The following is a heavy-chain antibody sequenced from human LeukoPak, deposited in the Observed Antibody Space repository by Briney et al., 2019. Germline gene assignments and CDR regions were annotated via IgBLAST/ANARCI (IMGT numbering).Heavy chain of an antibody. J-gene: IGHJ4*02. CDR2: ISGSASST. V-gene: IGHV3-23*01. D-gene: IGHD3-10*02. CDR1: GDSISSSSYY. Sequence: ETLSLTCTVSGDSISSSSYYWGWLRQAPGKGLEWVSAISGSASSTYHADSVKGRFTISRDNSKNTLYLQMNSLRVDDTAVYYCARDLCWGCFDDWGQGNLVTVSS. CDR3: ARDLCWGCFDD.